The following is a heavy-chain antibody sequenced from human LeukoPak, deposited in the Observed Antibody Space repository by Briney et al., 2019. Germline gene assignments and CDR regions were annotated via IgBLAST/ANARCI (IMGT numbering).Heavy chain of an antibody. CDR2: ISSSGSTI. D-gene: IGHD2-2*02. V-gene: IGHV3-48*03. Sequence: PGGSLRLSCAASGFTSSSYEMNWVRQAPGKGLEWVSYISSSGSTIYYADSVKGRFTISRDNAKNSLYLQMNSLRAEDTAVYYCASLGVVPAAIRSWFDPWGQGTLVTVSS. CDR3: ASLGVVPAAIRSWFDP. J-gene: IGHJ5*02. CDR1: GFTSSSYE.